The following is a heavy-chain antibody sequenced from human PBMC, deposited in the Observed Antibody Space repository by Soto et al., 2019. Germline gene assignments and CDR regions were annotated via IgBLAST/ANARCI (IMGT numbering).Heavy chain of an antibody. CDR3: ASTGRGAYYGGGSYNWFGH. CDR1: GFTFSSYW. J-gene: IGHJ5*02. V-gene: IGHV3-74*01. Sequence: GGSLRLSCAASGFTFSSYWMHWVRQAPGKGLVWVSRINSDGSSTSYADSVKGRFTISRDNAKNTLYLQMNSLRAEDTAGYGGASTGRGAYYGGGSYNWFGHWGQGTLVTVSS. D-gene: IGHD3-10*01. CDR2: INSDGSST.